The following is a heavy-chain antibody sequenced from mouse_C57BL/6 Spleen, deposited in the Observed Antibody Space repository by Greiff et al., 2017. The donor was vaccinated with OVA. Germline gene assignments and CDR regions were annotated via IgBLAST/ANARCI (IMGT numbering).Heavy chain of an antibody. CDR1: GYTFTSYW. CDR3: ARSGYYCISTGYFDV. J-gene: IGHJ1*03. V-gene: IGHV1-64*01. Sequence: QVHVKQPGAELVKPGASVKLSCKASGYTFTSYWMHWVKQRPGQGLEWIGMLHPNSGSTNYNEKFKSKATLTVDKSSSTAYMPLSSLTSEDSAVYYCARSGYYCISTGYFDVWGTGTTVTVSS. D-gene: IGHD1-1*01. CDR2: LHPNSGST.